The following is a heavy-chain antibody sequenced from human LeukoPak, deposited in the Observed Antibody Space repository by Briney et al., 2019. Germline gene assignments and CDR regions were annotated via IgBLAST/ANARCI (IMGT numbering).Heavy chain of an antibody. V-gene: IGHV3-30-3*01. J-gene: IGHJ4*02. Sequence: GRSLRLSCAASGFTFSSYTLHWVRQAPGKGLECVAVISYDGSNKYYADSVKGRFTISRDNSKNTLYLQMNSLRAEDTAVYYCARDVAGGGDRGIDYWGQGTLVTVSS. CDR2: ISYDGSNK. CDR1: GFTFSSYT. CDR3: ARDVAGGGDRGIDY. D-gene: IGHD6-19*01.